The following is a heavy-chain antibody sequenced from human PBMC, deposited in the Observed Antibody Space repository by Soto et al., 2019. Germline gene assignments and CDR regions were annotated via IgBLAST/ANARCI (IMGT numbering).Heavy chain of an antibody. Sequence: GGSLRLSCAASGVTFSNDWMHWVRQVPGKGLEWVSYITSDGSNKRYADAVKGRFTISRDNAKNTVLLQANSLRAEDTAVYYCTRGRYCTDASCYSSRFDPWRQGTLVPVSS. CDR1: GVTFSNDW. D-gene: IGHD2-15*01. J-gene: IGHJ5*02. CDR2: ITSDGSNK. CDR3: TRGRYCTDASCYSSRFDP. V-gene: IGHV3-74*01.